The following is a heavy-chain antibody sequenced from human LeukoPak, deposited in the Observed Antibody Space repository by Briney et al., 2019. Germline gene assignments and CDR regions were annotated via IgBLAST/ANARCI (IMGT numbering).Heavy chain of an antibody. Sequence: GGSLRLSCTASGFTFGDYAMSWFRQAPGKGLEWVGFIRSKAYGGTTEYAASVKGRFTISRDDSKSIAYLQMNSLKTEDTAVYYCTRDHTGHYYYYYMDVWGKGTTVTVSS. CDR2: IRSKAYGGTT. CDR1: GFTFGDYA. D-gene: IGHD5-18*01. J-gene: IGHJ6*03. V-gene: IGHV3-49*03. CDR3: TRDHTGHYYYYYMDV.